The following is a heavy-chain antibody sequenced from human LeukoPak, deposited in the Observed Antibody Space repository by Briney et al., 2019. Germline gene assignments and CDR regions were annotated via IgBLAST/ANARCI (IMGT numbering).Heavy chain of an antibody. J-gene: IGHJ5*02. CDR1: GYTFTRYY. D-gene: IGHD3-10*01. CDR2: INPNSGGT. Sequence: GASVKVSCKASGYTFTRYYMHWVRQAPGQGLEWMGWINPNSGGTNYAQKFQGRVTMTRDTSISTAYMELSRLRSDDTAVYYCARVFSPMVRGVLEVGFDPWGQGTLVTVSS. CDR3: ARVFSPMVRGVLEVGFDP. V-gene: IGHV1-2*02.